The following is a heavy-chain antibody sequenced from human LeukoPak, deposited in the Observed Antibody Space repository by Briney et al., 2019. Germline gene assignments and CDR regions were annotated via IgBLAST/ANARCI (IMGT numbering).Heavy chain of an antibody. J-gene: IGHJ4*02. CDR2: INPNGGGT. D-gene: IGHD2-8*01. CDR3: ARGHCTNDVCHSNHDY. CDR1: GYTFTGYN. V-gene: IGHV1-2*02. Sequence: ASVKVSCKASGYTFTGYNMQWVRQAPGQGVEWMGWINPNGGGTNYAQKFQGRVTMTRDTSISTAYMELSRLRSDDTAVYYCARGHCTNDVCHSNHDYWGQGTLVSVSS.